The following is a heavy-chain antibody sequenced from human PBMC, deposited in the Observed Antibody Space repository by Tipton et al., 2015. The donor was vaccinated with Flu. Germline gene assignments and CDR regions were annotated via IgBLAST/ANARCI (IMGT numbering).Heavy chain of an antibody. Sequence: QLVQSGGEVKKPGASVKVSCKASGYYFTHYGITWVRQAPGQGLEWMGWISTYDAKTNYAQNFQGRVTMTTDTSTRTVYMELRSLRSDDTAVYYCARGERGVISPSKVFESWCQGTLVIVSS. CDR3: ARGERGVISPSKVFES. CDR1: GYYFTHYG. V-gene: IGHV1-18*01. D-gene: IGHD3-10*01. J-gene: IGHJ5*01. CDR2: ISTYDAKT.